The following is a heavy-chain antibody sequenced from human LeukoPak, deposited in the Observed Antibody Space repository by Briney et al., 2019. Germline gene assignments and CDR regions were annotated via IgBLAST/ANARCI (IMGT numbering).Heavy chain of an antibody. J-gene: IGHJ4*02. V-gene: IGHV3-23*01. CDR2: IGASGDTT. D-gene: IGHD2/OR15-2a*01. CDR1: EFTFSSYA. Sequence: GGSLRLSCAASEFTFSSYAMSWVRQAPGEGLEWVSSIGASGDTTYYADSVKGRFTISRDNSKNALYLQMNSLRAEDTAVYYCAKILIAAGTGYWGQGTLVTVSS. CDR3: AKILIAAGTGY.